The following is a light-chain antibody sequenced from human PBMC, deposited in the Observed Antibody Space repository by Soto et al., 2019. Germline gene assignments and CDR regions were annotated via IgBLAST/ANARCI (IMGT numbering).Light chain of an antibody. CDR2: GAS. CDR3: HQYSDWPLT. J-gene: IGKJ4*01. CDR1: RSIASN. Sequence: EIVMTQSPATLSVSPGERATLSCRASRSIASNLAWYQQKPRQVPTFLIYGASTRATGNPARFSGSGSGTEFTLTISSLQSEDLAVYFCHQYSDWPLTFGGGTEVEI. V-gene: IGKV3-15*01.